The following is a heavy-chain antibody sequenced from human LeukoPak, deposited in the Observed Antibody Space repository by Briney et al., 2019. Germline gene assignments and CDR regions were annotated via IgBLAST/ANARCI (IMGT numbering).Heavy chain of an antibody. J-gene: IGHJ5*02. CDR1: GGSIGGHY. D-gene: IGHD5-12*01. CDR3: ARVGLRQTAWFDP. V-gene: IGHV4-4*07. CDR2: IYTSGNT. Sequence: PSETLSLTCSVSGGSIGGHYWNWIRQAPGKGLEWIGRIYTSGNTNYNPSLKSRVTMSVDTSKNQFSLKLSSVTAADTAVYYCARVGLRQTAWFDPWGQGTLVTVSS.